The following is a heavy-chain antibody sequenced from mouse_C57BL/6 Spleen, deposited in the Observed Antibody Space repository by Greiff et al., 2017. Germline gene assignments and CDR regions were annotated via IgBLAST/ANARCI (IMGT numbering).Heavy chain of an antibody. V-gene: IGHV1-53*01. CDR1: GYTFTSYW. CDR3: ARRRMGYPYYFDY. D-gene: IGHD2-2*01. CDR2: INPSNGGT. Sequence: QVQLKQSGTELVKPGASVKLSCKASGYTFTSYWMHWVKQRPGQGLEWIGNINPSNGGTNYNEKFKSKATLTLDKSSSTAYMQLSSLTSEDSAVYYCARRRMGYPYYFDYWRQGTTLTVSS. J-gene: IGHJ2*01.